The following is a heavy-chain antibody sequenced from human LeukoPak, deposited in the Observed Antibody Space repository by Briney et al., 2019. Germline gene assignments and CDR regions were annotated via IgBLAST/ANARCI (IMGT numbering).Heavy chain of an antibody. D-gene: IGHD6-13*01. CDR2: ISSSSSTI. Sequence: QPGRSLRLSCAASGFTFSSYAMHWVRQAPGKGLEWVSYISSSSSTIYYADSVKGRFTISRDNAKNSLYLQMNSLRAEDTAVYYCARDGTAVKFDYWGQGTLVTVSS. CDR1: GFTFSSYA. J-gene: IGHJ4*02. V-gene: IGHV3-48*01. CDR3: ARDGTAVKFDY.